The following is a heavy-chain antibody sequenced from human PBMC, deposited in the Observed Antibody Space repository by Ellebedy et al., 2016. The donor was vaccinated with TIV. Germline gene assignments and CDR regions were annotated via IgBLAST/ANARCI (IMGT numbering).Heavy chain of an antibody. J-gene: IGHJ4*02. Sequence: GESLKISCAVSGLTFSNYAMSWVRQAPGKGLEWVSAISGNGGITYYAESVQSRFTISRDNSKNTLYLQMNSLRAEDTAVYYCAKDRFSFEDWGQGTLVTVSS. D-gene: IGHD3-10*01. CDR3: AKDRFSFED. CDR1: GLTFSNYA. V-gene: IGHV3-23*01. CDR2: ISGNGGIT.